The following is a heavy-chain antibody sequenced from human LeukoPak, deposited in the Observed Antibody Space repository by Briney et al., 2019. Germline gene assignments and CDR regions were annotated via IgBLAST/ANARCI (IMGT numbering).Heavy chain of an antibody. CDR2: IYYSGST. J-gene: IGHJ4*02. CDR1: GGSISSSSYY. CDR3: ATRLGYCSSTSCYGYYFDY. Sequence: PSETLSLTCTVSGGSISSSSYYWGWIRQPPGKGLEWIGSIYYSGSTYYNPSLKSRVTISVDTSKNQFSLKLSSVTAADTAVYYCATRLGYCSSTSCYGYYFDYWGQGTLVTVSS. D-gene: IGHD2-2*01. V-gene: IGHV4-39*01.